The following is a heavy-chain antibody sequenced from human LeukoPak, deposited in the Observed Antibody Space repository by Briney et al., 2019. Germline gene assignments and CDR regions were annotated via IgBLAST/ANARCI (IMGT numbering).Heavy chain of an antibody. V-gene: IGHV4-59*08. CDR3: ARLLDYDTSGDPDTFDM. CDR2: IYYTGRN. Sequence: SSETLSLTCTVSGCSISNHYWSWIRQPPGKVLEWIGFIYYTGRNRYKPSLQSRVLISADTSKNHFSLKVSSVTAADTAVYYCARLLDYDTSGDPDTFDMWGQGITVTVSS. CDR1: GCSISNHY. J-gene: IGHJ3*02. D-gene: IGHD3-22*01.